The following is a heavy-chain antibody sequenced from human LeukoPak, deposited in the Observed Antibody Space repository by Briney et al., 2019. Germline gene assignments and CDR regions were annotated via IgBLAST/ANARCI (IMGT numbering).Heavy chain of an antibody. CDR2: IYTSGST. Sequence: SETLSLTCTVSGGSISSGSYYWSWIRQPAGKGPEWIGRIYTSGSTNYNPSLKSRVTISVDTSKNQFSLKLSSVTAADTAVYYCARDVGYCSSTSCYYYYYGMDVWGKGTTVTVSS. CDR1: GGSISSGSYY. D-gene: IGHD2-2*03. CDR3: ARDVGYCSSTSCYYYYYGMDV. J-gene: IGHJ6*04. V-gene: IGHV4-61*02.